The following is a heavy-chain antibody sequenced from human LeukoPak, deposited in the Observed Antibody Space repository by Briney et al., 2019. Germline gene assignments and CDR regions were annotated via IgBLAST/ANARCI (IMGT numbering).Heavy chain of an antibody. Sequence: GGSLRLSCAASGFTFSSYGMHWVRQAPGKGLEWVAVTSYDGSNKYYADSVKGRFTISRDNSKNTLYLQMNSLRAEDTAVYYCAKGRMVRAYIDYWGQGTLVTVSS. CDR3: AKGRMVRAYIDY. CDR1: GFTFSSYG. CDR2: TSYDGSNK. J-gene: IGHJ4*02. D-gene: IGHD3-10*01. V-gene: IGHV3-30*18.